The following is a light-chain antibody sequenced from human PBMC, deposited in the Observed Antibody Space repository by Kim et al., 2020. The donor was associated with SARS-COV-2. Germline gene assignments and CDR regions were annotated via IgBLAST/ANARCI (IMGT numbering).Light chain of an antibody. V-gene: IGKV3-20*01. J-gene: IGKJ4*01. Sequence: YQGQSAPPPCRANQSVSSSYLAWYQQKPGQAPRLLIYGASSRATGIPDRFSGSGSGTDFTLTISRLEPEDFAVYYCQQYGSSPLTFGGGTKVDIK. CDR3: QQYGSSPLT. CDR1: QSVSSSY. CDR2: GAS.